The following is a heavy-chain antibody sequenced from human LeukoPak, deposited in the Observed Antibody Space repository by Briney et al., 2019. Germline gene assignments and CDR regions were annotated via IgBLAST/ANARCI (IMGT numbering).Heavy chain of an antibody. Sequence: GASVKVSCKASGYTLTTYYIHWVRQAPGQGLEWMGIINPSIDSINYARKSQRRVTMTSDTSTSTVYMELSDLRSEDTAVYYCAREWRIQLYSPDYWGQGTLVTVSS. D-gene: IGHD5-18*01. CDR3: AREWRIQLYSPDY. CDR1: GYTLTTYY. J-gene: IGHJ4*02. CDR2: INPSIDSI. V-gene: IGHV1-46*01.